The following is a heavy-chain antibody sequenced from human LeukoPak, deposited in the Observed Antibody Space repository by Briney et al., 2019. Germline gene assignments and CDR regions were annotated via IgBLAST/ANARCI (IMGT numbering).Heavy chain of an antibody. CDR1: GGTFSSYA. Sequence: ASVKVSCKASGGTFSSYAISWVRQAPGQGLEWMGGIIPIYGTANYPHKFQGRVTITADKSTTTAYMELSSLRSDDTAVYYCSRDRWPVTRIHYYYSMDVWGKGTTVTVSS. J-gene: IGHJ6*03. CDR3: SRDRWPVTRIHYYYSMDV. D-gene: IGHD4-17*01. V-gene: IGHV1-69*06. CDR2: IIPIYGTA.